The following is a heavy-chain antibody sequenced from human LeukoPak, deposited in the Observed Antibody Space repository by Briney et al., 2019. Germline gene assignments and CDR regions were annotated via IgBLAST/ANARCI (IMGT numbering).Heavy chain of an antibody. CDR1: GYTFTDYY. V-gene: IGHV1-69-2*01. D-gene: IGHD3-3*01. CDR3: AKLISVPYVLRFLEWSHGDY. CDR2: VDPEDGET. J-gene: IGHJ4*02. Sequence: ASVKISCKASGYTFTDYYMHWVQQAPGKGLEWMGRVDPEDGETIYAEKFQGRVTITADTSTDTAYMELSSLRSEDTAVYYFAKLISVPYVLRFLEWSHGDYWGQGTLVTVSS.